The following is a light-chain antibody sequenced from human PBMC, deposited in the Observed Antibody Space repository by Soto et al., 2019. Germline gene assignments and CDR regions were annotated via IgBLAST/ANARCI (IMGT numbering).Light chain of an antibody. J-gene: IGKJ4*01. CDR1: QSVSKY. V-gene: IGKV3-11*01. CDR3: QQRSNWPQIP. Sequence: EIVLTQSPATLSLSPGERATLSCRASQSVSKYLAWYQQKPGQAPRLLIHDASNRATGIPARFSGSGSGTDLTLTISSLEPEDFGVYYCQQRSNWPQIPFGGGTKVEIK. CDR2: DAS.